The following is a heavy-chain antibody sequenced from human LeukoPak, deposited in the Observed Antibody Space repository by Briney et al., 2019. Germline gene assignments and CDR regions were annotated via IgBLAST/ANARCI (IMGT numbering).Heavy chain of an antibody. CDR3: ARQGYYYYYMDV. J-gene: IGHJ6*03. CDR2: ISSNGGST. V-gene: IGHV3-64*01. Sequence: GGSLRLSCAASGFTFTNYPRHWVRQAPGKGLEYVSVISSNGGSTDYANSVKGRFTISRDNSKNTLYLQMGSLRAEDMAVYYCARQGYYYYYMDVWGKGTTVTVSS. CDR1: GFTFTNYP.